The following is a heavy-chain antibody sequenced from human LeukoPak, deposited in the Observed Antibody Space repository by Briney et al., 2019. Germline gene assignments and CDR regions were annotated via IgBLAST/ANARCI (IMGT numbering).Heavy chain of an antibody. Sequence: SGPALVKPTQTLTLTCTFSGFSLSTSGMCVSWIRQPPGKALEWLALIDRDDDKYYSTSLKTRLTISKDTSKNQVVLTMTNMDPVDTATYYCARCRGTMVRGVITPVAFDIWGQGTMVTVSS. J-gene: IGHJ3*02. CDR1: GFSLSTSGMC. V-gene: IGHV2-70*01. D-gene: IGHD3-10*01. CDR3: ARCRGTMVRGVITPVAFDI. CDR2: IDRDDDK.